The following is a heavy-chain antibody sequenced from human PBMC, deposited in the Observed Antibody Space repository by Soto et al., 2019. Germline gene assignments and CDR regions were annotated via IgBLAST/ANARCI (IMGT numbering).Heavy chain of an antibody. V-gene: IGHV4-38-2*01. CDR1: GYSISSGYY. D-gene: IGHD3-22*01. Sequence: KPSETLSLTCAVSGYSISSGYYWCWLRQPPGKGLEWIGSIYHGGSTYYNPSLNSRVTLSIDMTNNHVSLILNSVTAADTAVYYCARVGPCVSYCYDRSTRTFANWFDPWGQGTLVTVSS. CDR2: IYHGGST. J-gene: IGHJ5*02. CDR3: ARVGPCVSYCYDRSTRTFANWFDP.